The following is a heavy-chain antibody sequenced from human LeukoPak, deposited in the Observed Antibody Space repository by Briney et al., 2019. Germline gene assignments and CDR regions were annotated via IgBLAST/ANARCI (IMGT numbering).Heavy chain of an antibody. CDR3: ASSVITGPGEDY. J-gene: IGHJ4*02. D-gene: IGHD2-21*01. CDR1: GGSISSGGYY. V-gene: IGHV4-31*03. Sequence: SQTLSLTCTVSGGSISSGGYYWSWIRQHPGKGLEWIGYIYYSGSTYYNPSLKSRVTISVDTSKNQFSLELSSVTAADTAVYYCASSVITGPGEDYWGQGTLVTVSS. CDR2: IYYSGST.